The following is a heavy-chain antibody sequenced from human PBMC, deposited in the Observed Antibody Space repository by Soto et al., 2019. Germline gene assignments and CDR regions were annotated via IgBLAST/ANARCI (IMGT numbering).Heavy chain of an antibody. CDR2: VSSSSTYI. J-gene: IGHJ4*02. D-gene: IGHD4-4*01. CDR1: GFTFSTYS. CDR3: ARDLKPSTAVTLVVDC. V-gene: IGHV3-21*01. Sequence: GGSLRLSCAASGFTFSTYSMNWVRQAPGKGLEWVSSVSSSSTYIYYADSVKGRFTISRYNAKNSPYLQMNSLRAEDTAVYYCARDLKPSTAVTLVVDCWGQGTLVTVSS.